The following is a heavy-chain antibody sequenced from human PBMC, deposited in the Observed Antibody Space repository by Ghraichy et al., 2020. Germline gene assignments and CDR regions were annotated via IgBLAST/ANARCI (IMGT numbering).Heavy chain of an antibody. CDR1: GGSISGYY. D-gene: IGHD3-10*01. Sequence: SETLSLTCTVSGGSISGYYWSWIRQPPGKGLEWIGYIYYSGSTNYNPSLKSRVTISLDTSKNQFSLKLSSVTAADTAVYYCARDYYVSGTYYPFDYWGQGTLVTVSS. CDR3: ARDYYVSGTYYPFDY. J-gene: IGHJ4*02. CDR2: IYYSGST. V-gene: IGHV4-59*01.